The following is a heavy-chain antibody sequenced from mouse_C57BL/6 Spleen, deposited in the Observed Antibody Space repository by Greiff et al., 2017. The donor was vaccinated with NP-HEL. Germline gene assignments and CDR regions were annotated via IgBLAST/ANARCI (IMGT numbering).Heavy chain of an antibody. V-gene: IGHV1-18*01. Sequence: VPLKQSGPELVKPGASVKIPCQASGYTFTDYNMDCVKQSHGTSLEWIGDINPNNGGTIYNQKFKGKATLTVDKSSSTAYMELRSLTTADTAVYYCARKYFDVWGTGTTVTVSS. CDR2: INPNNGGT. CDR3: ARKYFDV. CDR1: GYTFTDYN. J-gene: IGHJ1*03.